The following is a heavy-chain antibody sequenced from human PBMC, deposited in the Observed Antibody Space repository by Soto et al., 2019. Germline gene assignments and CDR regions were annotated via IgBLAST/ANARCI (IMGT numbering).Heavy chain of an antibody. CDR2: VIPIFGTA. Sequence: QVQLVQSGAEVKKPGSSVKVSCKASGGTFSSYAISWVRQAPGQGLEWMGGVIPIFGTANYAQKFQGRVTITADESTSTAYMELSSLRSEATAVYYCARRGDCSSTSCYTDYYYYGMDVWGQGTTVTVSS. D-gene: IGHD2-2*02. V-gene: IGHV1-69*01. J-gene: IGHJ6*02. CDR1: GGTFSSYA. CDR3: ARRGDCSSTSCYTDYYYYGMDV.